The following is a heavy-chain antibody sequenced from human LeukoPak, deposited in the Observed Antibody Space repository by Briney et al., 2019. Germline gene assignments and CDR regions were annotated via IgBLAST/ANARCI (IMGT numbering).Heavy chain of an antibody. CDR1: GHTLIELS. V-gene: IGHV1-18*01. D-gene: IGHD2-15*01. Sequence: ASVKVSCKISGHTLIELSMHWVRQARGQGLEWVGWISGDKGPTYYAPKLQGRVTLTTDTSTSTAYMELTNLRSDDTAVYYCARGGYSDYWGQGTLVTVSS. J-gene: IGHJ4*02. CDR2: ISGDKGPT. CDR3: ARGGYSDY.